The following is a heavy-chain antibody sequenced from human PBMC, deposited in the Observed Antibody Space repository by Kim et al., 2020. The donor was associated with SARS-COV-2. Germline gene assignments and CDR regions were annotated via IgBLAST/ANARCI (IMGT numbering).Heavy chain of an antibody. V-gene: IGHV3-7*01. D-gene: IGHD6-13*01. Sequence: GGSLRLSCAASGFTFSSYWMSWVRQAPGKGLEWVANIKQDGSEKYYVDSVKGRFTISRDNAKNSLYLQMNSLRAEDTAVYYCARESTAAAGTAWDYWGQGTLVTVSS. J-gene: IGHJ4*02. CDR3: ARESTAAAGTAWDY. CDR2: IKQDGSEK. CDR1: GFTFSSYW.